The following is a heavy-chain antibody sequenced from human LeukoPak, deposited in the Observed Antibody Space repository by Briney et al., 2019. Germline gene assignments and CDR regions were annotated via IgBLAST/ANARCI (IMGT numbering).Heavy chain of an antibody. CDR1: GYTFTGYY. CDR2: INPNSGGT. D-gene: IGHD3-22*01. Sequence: ASVKVSCKASGYTFTGYYMHWVRQAPGQGLEWMGRINPNSGGTNYAQKFQGRVTMTRDTSISTAYMELSRLRSDDTAVYYCARDRSSGYPQYAFDIWGQGTMVTVSS. V-gene: IGHV1-2*06. J-gene: IGHJ3*02. CDR3: ARDRSSGYPQYAFDI.